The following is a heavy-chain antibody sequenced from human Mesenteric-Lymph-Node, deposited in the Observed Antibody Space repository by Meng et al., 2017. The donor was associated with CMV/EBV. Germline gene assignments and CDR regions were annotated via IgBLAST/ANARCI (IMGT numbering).Heavy chain of an antibody. Sequence: GAVYGGSFSDNFWSWIRQPPGGGLEWIGEIIHNGDTNYNPSLKSRVTISIDTSKNQLFLIMNSLSAADTAVYYCARVRSGKYENIDYWGQGVLVTVSS. J-gene: IGHJ4*02. CDR2: IIHNGDT. V-gene: IGHV4-34*12. D-gene: IGHD6-19*01. CDR1: GGSFSDNF. CDR3: ARVRSGKYENIDY.